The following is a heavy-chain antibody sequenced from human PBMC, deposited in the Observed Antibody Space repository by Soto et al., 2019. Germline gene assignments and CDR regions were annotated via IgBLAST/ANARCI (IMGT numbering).Heavy chain of an antibody. CDR1: GFTLGSYS. CDR3: ARDLAVAGTGEPAGFDI. D-gene: IGHD6-19*01. Sequence: GGSLRLSCAASGFTLGSYSMYWVRQAPGKXLEWVSYITSSSYSIYYADSVRGRFTISRDNPKNSLYLQMNSLRAEDTAAYYCARDLAVAGTGEPAGFDIWGQGTMVTVS. V-gene: IGHV3-21*01. J-gene: IGHJ3*02. CDR2: ITSSSYSI.